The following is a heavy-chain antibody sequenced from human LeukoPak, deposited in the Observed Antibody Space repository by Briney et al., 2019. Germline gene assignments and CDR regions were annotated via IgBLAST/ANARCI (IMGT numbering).Heavy chain of an antibody. Sequence: GGSLRLSCAASGFTFSSYWMHWVRQAPGKGLVWVSRINSDGSSTSYADSVKGRFTISRDNAKNTLYLQMNSLRAEDTAVYYCAKAVEPLWFGELLRAVYFDYWGQGTLVTVSS. D-gene: IGHD3-10*01. CDR1: GFTFSSYW. J-gene: IGHJ4*02. CDR2: INSDGSST. CDR3: AKAVEPLWFGELLRAVYFDY. V-gene: IGHV3-74*01.